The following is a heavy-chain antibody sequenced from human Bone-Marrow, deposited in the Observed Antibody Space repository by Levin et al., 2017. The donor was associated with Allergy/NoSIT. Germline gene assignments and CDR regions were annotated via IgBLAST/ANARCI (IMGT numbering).Heavy chain of an antibody. CDR3: AKESSPLYYYYGMDV. D-gene: IGHD6-6*01. Sequence: GESLKISCAASGFTFSSYAMSWVRQAPGKGLEWVSAISGSGGSTYYADSVKGRFTISRDNSKNTLYLQMNSLRAEDTAVYYCAKESSPLYYYYGMDVWGQGTTVTVSS. V-gene: IGHV3-23*01. J-gene: IGHJ6*02. CDR1: GFTFSSYA. CDR2: ISGSGGST.